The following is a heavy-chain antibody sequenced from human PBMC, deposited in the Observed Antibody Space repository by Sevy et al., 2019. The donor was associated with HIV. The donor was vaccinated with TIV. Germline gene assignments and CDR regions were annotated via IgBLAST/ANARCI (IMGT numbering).Heavy chain of an antibody. CDR3: TRRGDGYKDYYYYYYMDV. CDR2: IGSKAYGGTT. CDR1: GFTFGDYA. D-gene: IGHD3-10*01. V-gene: IGHV3-49*03. J-gene: IGHJ6*03. Sequence: GGSLRLSCTASGFTFGDYAMSWFRQAPGKGLEWVGFIGSKAYGGTTEYAASVKGRFTISRDDSKSIAYLQMNSLKTEDTAVYYCTRRGDGYKDYYYYYYMDVWGKGTTVTVSS.